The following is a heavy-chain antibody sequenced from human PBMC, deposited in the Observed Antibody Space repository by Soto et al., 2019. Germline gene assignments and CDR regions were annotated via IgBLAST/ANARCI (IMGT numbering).Heavy chain of an antibody. CDR3: ARDFTTAETPGDDFDY. Sequence: EVQLVESGGGLVQPGGSLRLSCAASGFTFTNYWMHWVRQVPGKGLVWVSRINADGSYESYADFVKGRFTISRDNSRNTVHLQMNSLSAEDTAVYYCARDFTTAETPGDDFDYWGQGIPVTVSS. V-gene: IGHV3-74*01. CDR2: INADGSYE. J-gene: IGHJ4*02. D-gene: IGHD4-17*01. CDR1: GFTFTNYW.